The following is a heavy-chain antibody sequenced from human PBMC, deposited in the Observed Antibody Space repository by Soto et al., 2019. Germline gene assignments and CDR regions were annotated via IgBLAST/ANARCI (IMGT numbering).Heavy chain of an antibody. CDR3: ARAPRGNYGYPSYFDY. V-gene: IGHV4-30-2*01. D-gene: IGHD3-10*01. Sequence: SETLSLTCAVSGGSISSGGYSWSWIRQPPGKGLEWFGYIYYSGSTNYNPSLKSRVTISVDTSKNQFSLMLSSVTAADTAVYYCARAPRGNYGYPSYFDYWGPGTLVTVSS. J-gene: IGHJ4*02. CDR2: IYYSGST. CDR1: GGSISSGGYS.